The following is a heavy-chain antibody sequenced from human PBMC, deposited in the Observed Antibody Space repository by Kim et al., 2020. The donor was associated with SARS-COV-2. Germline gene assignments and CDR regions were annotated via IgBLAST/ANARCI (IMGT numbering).Heavy chain of an antibody. V-gene: IGHV3-43*02. CDR1: GFTFDDYA. CDR2: ISGDGGST. CDR3: AKDTGGHDGTYYYYYGMDV. J-gene: IGHJ6*02. Sequence: GGSLRLSCAASGFTFDDYAMHWVRQAPGKGLEWVSLISGDGGSTYYADSVKGRFTISRDNSKNSLYLQMNSLRTEDTALYYCAKDTGGHDGTYYYYYGMDVWGQGTTVTVSS. D-gene: IGHD3-16*01.